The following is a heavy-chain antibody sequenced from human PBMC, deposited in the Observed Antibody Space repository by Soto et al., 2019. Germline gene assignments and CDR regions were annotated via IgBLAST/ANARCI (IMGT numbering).Heavy chain of an antibody. CDR3: ARDRALYCSSTSCFGNGMDV. CDR1: GFTFSSYA. CDR2: ISYDGSNK. Sequence: PXGSLRLSCSASGFTFSSYAMHWVRQAPGKGLDWVAVISYDGSNKYYADSVKGRFTISRDNSKNTLYLQMNSLRAEDTAVYYCARDRALYCSSTSCFGNGMDVWGQGTTVTVSS. V-gene: IGHV3-30-3*01. J-gene: IGHJ6*02. D-gene: IGHD2-2*01.